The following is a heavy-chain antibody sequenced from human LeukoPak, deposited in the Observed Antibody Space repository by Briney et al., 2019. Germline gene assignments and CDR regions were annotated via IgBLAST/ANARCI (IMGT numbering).Heavy chain of an antibody. CDR1: GGSFSGYY. J-gene: IGHJ4*02. Sequence: SETPSLTCAVYGGSFSGYYWSWIRQPPGKGLEWIGEINHSGSTNYNPSLKSRVTISVDTSKNQFSLKLSSVTAADTTVYYCARGSDGYNFDYWGQGTLVTVSS. CDR2: INHSGST. D-gene: IGHD5-24*01. CDR3: ARGSDGYNFDY. V-gene: IGHV4-34*01.